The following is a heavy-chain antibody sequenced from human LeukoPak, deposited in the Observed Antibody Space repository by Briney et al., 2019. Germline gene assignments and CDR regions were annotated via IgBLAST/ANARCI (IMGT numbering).Heavy chain of an antibody. V-gene: IGHV1-18*01. Sequence: GASVKVSCKASGYSFNTHGISWVRQAPGQGLEWMGWISTYSAITNFAQNFQGRVTMTTDTSTSTAYMELSSLRSDDTAVYYCARSTGSFFPFDYWGQGTLVTVSS. CDR2: ISTYSAIT. J-gene: IGHJ4*02. D-gene: IGHD1-26*01. CDR1: GYSFNTHG. CDR3: ARSTGSFFPFDY.